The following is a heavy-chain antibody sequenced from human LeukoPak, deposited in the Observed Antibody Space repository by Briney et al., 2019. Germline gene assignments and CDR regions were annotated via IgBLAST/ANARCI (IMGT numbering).Heavy chain of an antibody. CDR1: GFTFSSYS. CDR3: ARYPGSAVVVPAALDYFDY. J-gene: IGHJ4*02. D-gene: IGHD2-2*01. CDR2: ISSSSSYI. V-gene: IGHV3-21*01. Sequence: GGSLRLSYAASGFTFSSYSMHWVRQAPGKGLEWVSSISSSSSYIYYADSVKGRFTISRDNAKNSLYLQMNTLRAEDTAVYYCARYPGSAVVVPAALDYFDYWGQGTLVTVSS.